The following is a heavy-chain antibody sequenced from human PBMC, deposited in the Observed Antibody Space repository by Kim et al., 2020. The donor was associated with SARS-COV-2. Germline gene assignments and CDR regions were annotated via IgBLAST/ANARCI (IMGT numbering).Heavy chain of an antibody. V-gene: IGHV4-59*01. D-gene: IGHD6-13*01. CDR2: IYYSGST. CDR3: TRSEGRGSWHQFDY. CDR1: SDSISSYY. J-gene: IGHJ4*02. Sequence: SETLSLTCTVSSDSISSYYWSWIRQLPGKGLEWLGYIYYSGSTDYNPSLKSRVTISWDTSENQVSLDVTSVSAADTAVYYCTRSEGRGSWHQFDYWGQGMRVTVSS.